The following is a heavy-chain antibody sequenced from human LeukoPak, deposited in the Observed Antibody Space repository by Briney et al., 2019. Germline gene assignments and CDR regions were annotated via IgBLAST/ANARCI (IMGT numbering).Heavy chain of an antibody. D-gene: IGHD2-2*01. Sequence: GGSLRLSCAASGFTFSSYAMTWVRQAPGKGLEWVSSISSSSSYIYYADSVKGRFTISRDNAKNSLYLQMNSLRAEDTAVYYCAIYCSSTSCYSYWGQGTLVTVSS. V-gene: IGHV3-21*01. CDR2: ISSSSSYI. CDR3: AIYCSSTSCYSY. CDR1: GFTFSSYA. J-gene: IGHJ4*02.